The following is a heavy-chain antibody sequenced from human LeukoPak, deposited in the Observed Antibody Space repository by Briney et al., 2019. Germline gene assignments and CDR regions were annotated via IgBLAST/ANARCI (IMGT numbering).Heavy chain of an antibody. Sequence: KPSETLSLTCAVYGGSFSGYYWSWIRQPPGKGLEWIGEINHSGSTNYNPSLKSRVTISVDTSKNQFSLKLSSVTAADTAVYYCASTYYYYGMDVWGQGTTVTVSS. V-gene: IGHV4-34*01. J-gene: IGHJ6*02. D-gene: IGHD4-11*01. CDR3: ASTYYYYGMDV. CDR2: INHSGST. CDR1: GGSFSGYY.